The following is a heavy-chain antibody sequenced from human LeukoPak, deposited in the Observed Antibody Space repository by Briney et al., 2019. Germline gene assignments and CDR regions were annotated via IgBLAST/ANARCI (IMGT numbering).Heavy chain of an antibody. J-gene: IGHJ4*02. Sequence: SVKVSCKASGGTFRSYAINWVRQASGQGLEWMGEIIPMFDTANYAQKFQGRLTITADKSTSTAYMELSSLTSEDTAVYYCARDGRGYSGYDFRYFDYWGQGTLVTVSS. CDR1: GGTFRSYA. V-gene: IGHV1-69*06. CDR3: ARDGRGYSGYDFRYFDY. CDR2: IIPMFDTA. D-gene: IGHD5-12*01.